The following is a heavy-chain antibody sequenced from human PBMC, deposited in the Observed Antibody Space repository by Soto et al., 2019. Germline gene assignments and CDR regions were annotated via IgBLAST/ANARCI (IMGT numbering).Heavy chain of an antibody. D-gene: IGHD6-19*01. Sequence: QVQLQQWGAGLLKPSETLSLTCAVYGGSFSGYYWSWIRQPPGKGLEWIGEINHSGSTNYNPSLKSRVTISVDTSKKQFSLKLSSVTAADTAVYYCARGGWLVNWFDPWGQGTLVTVSS. CDR3: ARGGWLVNWFDP. CDR1: GGSFSGYY. CDR2: INHSGST. V-gene: IGHV4-34*01. J-gene: IGHJ5*02.